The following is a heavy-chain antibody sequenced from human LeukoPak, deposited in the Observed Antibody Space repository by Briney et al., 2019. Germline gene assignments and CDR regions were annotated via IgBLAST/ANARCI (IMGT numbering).Heavy chain of an antibody. CDR1: GYTFTSYG. Sequence: ASVKVSCKASGYTFTSYGISWVRQAPGQGLEWMGRIIPILGIANYAQKFQGRVTITADKSTSTAYMELSSLRSEDTAVYYCARVSEMGDYWGQGTLVTVSS. V-gene: IGHV1-69*04. CDR3: ARVSEMGDY. J-gene: IGHJ4*02. D-gene: IGHD5-24*01. CDR2: IIPILGIA.